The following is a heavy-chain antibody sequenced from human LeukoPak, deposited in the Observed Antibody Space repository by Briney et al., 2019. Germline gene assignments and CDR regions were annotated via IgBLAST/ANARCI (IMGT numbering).Heavy chain of an antibody. J-gene: IGHJ4*02. Sequence: PGRSLRLSCAASGFAFSSYAMHWVRQAPGKGLEWVAVISYDGSNKYYADSVKGRFTISRDNAKNSLYRQMNSLRAEDTAVYYCARDYGEYYYDSSGYYGGFDYWGQGTLVTVSS. CDR1: GFAFSSYA. V-gene: IGHV3-30*04. CDR3: ARDYGEYYYDSSGYYGGFDY. CDR2: ISYDGSNK. D-gene: IGHD3-22*01.